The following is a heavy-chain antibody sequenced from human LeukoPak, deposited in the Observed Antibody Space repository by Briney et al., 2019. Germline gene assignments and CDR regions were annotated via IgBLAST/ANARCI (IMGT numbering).Heavy chain of an antibody. CDR1: GFSFSSYS. V-gene: IGHV3-21*01. D-gene: IGHD4-17*01. Sequence: RGSLRLSCAASGFSFSSYSMSWVRQAPGNGLEWVSSINSGRNYISYADSVRGRFTISRDNAKNSLYLQMNSLRAEDTAMYYCARDRWATTVGLFDYWGQGTLVTVSS. CDR3: ARDRWATTVGLFDY. CDR2: INSGRNYI. J-gene: IGHJ4*02.